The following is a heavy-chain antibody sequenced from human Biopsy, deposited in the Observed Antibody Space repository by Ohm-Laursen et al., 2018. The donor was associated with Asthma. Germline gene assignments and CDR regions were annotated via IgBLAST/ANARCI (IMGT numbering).Heavy chain of an antibody. V-gene: IGHV1-24*01. CDR1: GYSLTDLS. D-gene: IGHD4-17*01. CDR3: ASDFPKDYVRYNFQF. J-gene: IGHJ4*02. CDR2: HDHEEGGT. Sequence: GSSGKVSCKISGYSLTDLSMHWVRQAPGQGLEWMGGHDHEEGGTVNARRFKGRVTMTEDTSTDTAYMELSSLSSDDTAVYYCASDFPKDYVRYNFQFWGQGTLVTVSS.